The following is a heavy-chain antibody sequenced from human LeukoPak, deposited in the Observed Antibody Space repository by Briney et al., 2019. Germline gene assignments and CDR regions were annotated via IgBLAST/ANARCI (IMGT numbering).Heavy chain of an antibody. J-gene: IGHJ4*02. V-gene: IGHV4-34*01. CDR2: INHSGST. D-gene: IGHD3-22*01. Sequence: PSETLSLTCAVYGGSFSGYYWSWVRQPPGKGLEWIGEINHSGSTNYNPSLKSRVTISVDTSKNQFSLKLSSVTAADTAVYYCARGRPYYDSSGYYYGLRYWGQGTLVTVSS. CDR1: GGSFSGYY. CDR3: ARGRPYYDSSGYYYGLRY.